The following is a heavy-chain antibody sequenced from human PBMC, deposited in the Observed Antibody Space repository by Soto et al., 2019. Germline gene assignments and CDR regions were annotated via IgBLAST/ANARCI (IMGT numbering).Heavy chain of an antibody. V-gene: IGHV1-18*04. CDR3: ARELSSTSRWTSYYYSGMDV. J-gene: IGHJ6*02. D-gene: IGHD2-2*01. Sequence: ASVKGSCKASGYTFTSYGISWVRQAPGQGLEWMGWISAYNGNTNYAQKLQGRVTMTTDTSTSTAYMELRSLRSDDTAVYYSARELSSTSRWTSYYYSGMDVWGHGTTVTVSS. CDR2: ISAYNGNT. CDR1: GYTFTSYG.